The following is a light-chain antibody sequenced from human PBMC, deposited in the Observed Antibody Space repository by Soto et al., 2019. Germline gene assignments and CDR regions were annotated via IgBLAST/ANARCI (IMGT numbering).Light chain of an antibody. J-gene: IGLJ3*02. CDR1: SGHSNYA. Sequence: QPVLTQSPSASASLGASLKLTCTLSSGHSNYAIAWHQQQPEKGPRYLMKLNSDGSHSKGDGIPDRFSGSSSGAERYLTISSLQSEDEADYYCQTWGTGIQVFGGGTQLTVL. V-gene: IGLV4-69*01. CDR2: LNSDGSH. CDR3: QTWGTGIQV.